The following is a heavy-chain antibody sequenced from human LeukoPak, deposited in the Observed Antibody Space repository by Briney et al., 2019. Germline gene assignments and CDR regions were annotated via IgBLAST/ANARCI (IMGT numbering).Heavy chain of an antibody. CDR1: GFTVSSNY. CDR2: IYSGGST. J-gene: IGHJ3*02. CDR3: ARGEGLDTAMVNAFDI. Sequence: GGSLRLSCAASGFTVSSNYMSWVRQAPGKGLEWVSVIYSGGSTYYADSVKGRFTISRDNSKNTLYLQMNSLRAEDTAVYYCARGEGLDTAMVNAFDIWGQGTMVTVCS. V-gene: IGHV3-66*01. D-gene: IGHD5-18*01.